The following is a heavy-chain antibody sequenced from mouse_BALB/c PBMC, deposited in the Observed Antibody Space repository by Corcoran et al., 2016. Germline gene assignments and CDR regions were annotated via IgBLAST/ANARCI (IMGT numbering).Heavy chain of an antibody. J-gene: IGHJ2*01. V-gene: IGHV14-3*02. CDR3: GDGYYFDY. CDR2: IDPANGNT. CDR1: GFHIKDTY. D-gene: IGHD2-3*01. Sequence: EVQLQQSGAELVKPGASVKLSCTASGFHIKDTYMHWVKQRPEQGLEWIGRIDPANGNTKYDPKFQGKATITADTSSNTAYLQLSSLTSEDTAVYYCGDGYYFDYWGQGTTLTVSS.